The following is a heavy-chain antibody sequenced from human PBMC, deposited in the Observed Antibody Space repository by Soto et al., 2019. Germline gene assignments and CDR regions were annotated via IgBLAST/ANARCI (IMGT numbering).Heavy chain of an antibody. Sequence: EVLLVESGGGLVKPGGSLRVSCTASGLSLSDAWMSWVRQAPGKGLEWVGRIKSKTDGGATDYAAPVKGRFTISRDDLKNTLYLQVNSLKTEDTAVYYCTPEMRHSSGWYGAFDIWGQGTMVTVSS. D-gene: IGHD6-19*01. CDR3: TPEMRHSSGWYGAFDI. CDR1: GLSLSDAW. V-gene: IGHV3-15*01. CDR2: IKSKTDGGAT. J-gene: IGHJ3*02.